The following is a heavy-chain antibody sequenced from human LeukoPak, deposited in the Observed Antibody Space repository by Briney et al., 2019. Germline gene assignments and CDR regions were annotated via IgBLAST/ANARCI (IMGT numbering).Heavy chain of an antibody. Sequence: SETLSLTCTASGGSINFYYWNWIRQPAGKGLEWIGRIYSTGSTNYSPSLKGRVTMSVDKSKNQFSLNLSSVTAADTAVYYCARGIADPYSFDSWGQGILVTVSS. D-gene: IGHD6-13*01. V-gene: IGHV4-4*07. CDR2: IYSTGST. CDR3: ARGIADPYSFDS. CDR1: GGSINFYY. J-gene: IGHJ4*02.